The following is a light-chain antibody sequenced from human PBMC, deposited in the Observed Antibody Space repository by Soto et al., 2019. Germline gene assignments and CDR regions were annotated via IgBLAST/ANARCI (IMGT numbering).Light chain of an antibody. CDR3: KQYKEWPPFT. CDR2: GIS. V-gene: IGKV3D-20*02. J-gene: IGKJ5*01. CDR1: QSVTSNY. Sequence: EVVMTQSPATLSVSPGEGATLSCRASQSVTSNYLAWYQQKPGKAPRLLIHGISNRATGVPDRFSGSGSGTDFTLTISRLEPEDFAVYYGKQYKEWPPFTFGQGTRLEIK.